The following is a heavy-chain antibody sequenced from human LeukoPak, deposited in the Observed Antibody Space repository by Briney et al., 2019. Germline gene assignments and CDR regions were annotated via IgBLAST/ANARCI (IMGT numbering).Heavy chain of an antibody. Sequence: PGGSLRLSCAASGFTFSSYGMHWVRQAPGKGLEWVAVIWYDGSNKYYADSVKGRFTISRDNSKNTLYLQMNSLRAEDTAVYYCARENYGSGSYYRVSHYYYYGMDVWGKGTTVTVSS. D-gene: IGHD3-10*01. CDR2: IWYDGSNK. V-gene: IGHV3-33*08. J-gene: IGHJ6*04. CDR1: GFTFSSYG. CDR3: ARENYGSGSYYRVSHYYYYGMDV.